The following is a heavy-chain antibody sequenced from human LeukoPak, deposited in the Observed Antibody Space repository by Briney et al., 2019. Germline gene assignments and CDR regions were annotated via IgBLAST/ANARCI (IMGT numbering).Heavy chain of an antibody. J-gene: IGHJ4*02. Sequence: ASVKVSCKASGYTFTGYYMHWVRQAPGQGLEWMGWINPNSGGTNYAQKFQGWVTMTRDTSISTAYMELSRLRSDDTAVYYCARGGSYDVRFLEPHTAGETEPIDYWGQGTLVTVSS. CDR2: INPNSGGT. CDR3: ARGGSYDVRFLEPHTAGETEPIDY. V-gene: IGHV1-2*04. D-gene: IGHD3-3*01. CDR1: GYTFTGYY.